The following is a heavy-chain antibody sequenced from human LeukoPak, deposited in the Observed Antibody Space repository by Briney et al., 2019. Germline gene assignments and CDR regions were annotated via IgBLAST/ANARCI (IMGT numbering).Heavy chain of an antibody. Sequence: SETPSLTCAVYGGSFSGYYWSWIRQPPGKGLEWIGEINHSGSTNYNPSLKSRVTISVDTSKNQFSLKLSSVTAADTAVYYCARGPLGYCSSTSCRDAFDIWGQGTMVTVAS. V-gene: IGHV4-34*01. CDR2: INHSGST. CDR3: ARGPLGYCSSTSCRDAFDI. CDR1: GGSFSGYY. D-gene: IGHD2-2*01. J-gene: IGHJ3*02.